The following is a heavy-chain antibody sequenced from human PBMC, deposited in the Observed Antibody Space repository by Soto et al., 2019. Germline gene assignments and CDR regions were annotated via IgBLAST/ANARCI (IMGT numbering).Heavy chain of an antibody. Sequence: QVQLVQSGAEVKTPGASVKVSCKASGYTFASYDINWVRQAPGQGLEWMGWMNPNSNNTGYAQKVQGRLTMTRDIALSIAHMELSSLRNEDTAVYYCARSDGYHFNWLDSWGQGTLVTVSA. D-gene: IGHD2-21*01. J-gene: IGHJ5*01. V-gene: IGHV1-8*01. CDR2: MNPNSNNT. CDR3: ARSDGYHFNWLDS. CDR1: GYTFASYD.